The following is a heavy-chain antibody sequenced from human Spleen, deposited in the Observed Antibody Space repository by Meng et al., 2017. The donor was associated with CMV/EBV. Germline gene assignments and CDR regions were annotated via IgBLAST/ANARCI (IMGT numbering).Heavy chain of an antibody. Sequence: GGSVRLSCAASGSTFRSNGMRWVRKAPGKGLEWVAFLRYDGTNKYYADAVKGRFTISRDNSTNTLYLQMNSLRTEDTAVYFCAKGSAPYCSGGSCYSDYWGQGTLVTVSS. V-gene: IGHV3-30*02. CDR2: LRYDGTNK. D-gene: IGHD2-15*01. J-gene: IGHJ4*02. CDR3: AKGSAPYCSGGSCYSDY. CDR1: GSTFRSNG.